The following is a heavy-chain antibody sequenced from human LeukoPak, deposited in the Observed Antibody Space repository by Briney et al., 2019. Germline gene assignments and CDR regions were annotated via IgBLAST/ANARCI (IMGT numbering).Heavy chain of an antibody. CDR2: IYSAGGT. D-gene: IGHD2-15*01. CDR1: GFTVSSNY. V-gene: IGHV3-53*04. J-gene: IGHJ6*02. CDR3: ATYIQRPPGMDV. Sequence: PGGSLRLSCAASGFTVSSNYMTWVRQAPGKGLEWVSLIYSAGGTYYTDSVKGRFTISRHSSKNTLYLQMNSLRGEDTAVYYCATYIQRPPGMDVSGQGTTVTVSS.